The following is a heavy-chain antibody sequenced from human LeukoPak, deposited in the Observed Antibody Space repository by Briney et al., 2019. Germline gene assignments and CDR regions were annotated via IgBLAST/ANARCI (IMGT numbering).Heavy chain of an antibody. CDR2: IYYSGST. D-gene: IGHD3-9*01. CDR1: GGSISSSSYY. J-gene: IGHJ4*02. V-gene: IGHV4-39*01. CDR3: ARQNDISV. Sequence: SETLSLTCTVSGGSISSSSYYWGWIRQPPGKGLEWIGSIYYSGSTYYNPSLKSRVTISVDTSKNQFSLKLSSVTAADTAVYYCARQNDISVWGQGTLVTVSS.